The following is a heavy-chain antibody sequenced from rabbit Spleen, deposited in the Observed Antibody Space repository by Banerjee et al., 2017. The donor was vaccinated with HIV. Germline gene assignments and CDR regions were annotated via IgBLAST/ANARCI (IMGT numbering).Heavy chain of an antibody. V-gene: IGHV1S40*01. CDR3: ARNYVNAFDP. D-gene: IGHD1-1*01. CDR2: IDSSEGAT. CDR1: GFAFSSIHW. J-gene: IGHJ2*01. Sequence: QSLEESGGDLVKPGASLTLTCTLSGFAFSSIHWICWVRQAPGKGLEWIACIDSSEGATDYANWPKGRFTFSKTSSTTVTLQMTSLTAADTAAYFCARNYVNAFDPWGPGTLVTVS.